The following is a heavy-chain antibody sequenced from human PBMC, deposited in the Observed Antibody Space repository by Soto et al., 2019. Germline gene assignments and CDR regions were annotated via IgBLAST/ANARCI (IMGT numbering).Heavy chain of an antibody. CDR3: ARLRVAAALDY. CDR1: GGSISSYY. D-gene: IGHD6-13*01. Sequence: SETLSLTCTVSGGSISSYYWSWIRQPPGKGLEWIGYIYYSGSTNYNPSLKSRVTISGDTSKNQFSLKLSSVTAADTAVYYCARLRVAAALDYWGQGTLVTVSS. CDR2: IYYSGST. V-gene: IGHV4-59*08. J-gene: IGHJ4*02.